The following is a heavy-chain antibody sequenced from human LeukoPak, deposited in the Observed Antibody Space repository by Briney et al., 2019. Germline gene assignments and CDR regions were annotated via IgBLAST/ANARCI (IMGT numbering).Heavy chain of an antibody. CDR1: VFTFSSYA. V-gene: IGHV3-23*01. CDR3: AKWDGPIIDY. CDR2: ISGSGGST. D-gene: IGHD1-26*01. Sequence: GGSLRLSCAASVFTFSSYAMSWVRQAPGKGLEWVSAISGSGGSTYYADSVKGRFTISRDNSKNTLYLQINSLRAADTAVYYCAKWDGPIIDYWGQGTLVTVSS. J-gene: IGHJ4*02.